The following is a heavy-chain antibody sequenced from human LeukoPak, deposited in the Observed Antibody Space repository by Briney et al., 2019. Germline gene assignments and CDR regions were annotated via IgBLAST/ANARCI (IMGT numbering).Heavy chain of an antibody. CDR2: IHPGDSDT. D-gene: IGHD5-12*01. CDR1: GYSFTSYW. Sequence: GESLQISCKGSGYSFTSYWIGWVRQMPGKGLEWMGIIHPGDSDTRYSPSFQGQVTISADKSISTAYLQWSSLKASDTAMYYCARHRLSSYTYMDVWGKGTTVTISS. CDR3: ARHRLSSYTYMDV. V-gene: IGHV5-51*01. J-gene: IGHJ6*03.